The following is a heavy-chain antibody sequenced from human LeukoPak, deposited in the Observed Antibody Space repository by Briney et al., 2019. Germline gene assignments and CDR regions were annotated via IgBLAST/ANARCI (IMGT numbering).Heavy chain of an antibody. Sequence: PGGSLRLSCAASGFTFSSYAMSGVRQAPGKGLEWVSAISGSGGSTNYADSVKGRFTISRDNSKNTLYLQMNSLRAEDTAVYYCAKDEHITMSKTYPDYWGQGTLVTVSS. V-gene: IGHV3-23*01. CDR3: AKDEHITMSKTYPDY. D-gene: IGHD3-10*02. CDR2: ISGSGGST. CDR1: GFTFSSYA. J-gene: IGHJ4*02.